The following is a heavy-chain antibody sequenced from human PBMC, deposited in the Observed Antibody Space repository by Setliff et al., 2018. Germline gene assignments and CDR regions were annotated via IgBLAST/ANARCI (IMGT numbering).Heavy chain of an antibody. CDR2: ISGHNGKT. D-gene: IGHD3-10*01. Sequence: ASVKVSCKASGFTFTYFGISWVRLAPGQGLEWMGWISGHNGKTMYEQKFQDRVVMTTDTDTGTANKELRRLRFDDSAIYYCAKEPAVSLTEAVRRSYYDYALDVWGQGTTVTVSS. CDR3: AKEPAVSLTEAVRRSYYDYALDV. CDR1: GFTFTYFG. J-gene: IGHJ6*02. V-gene: IGHV1-18*01.